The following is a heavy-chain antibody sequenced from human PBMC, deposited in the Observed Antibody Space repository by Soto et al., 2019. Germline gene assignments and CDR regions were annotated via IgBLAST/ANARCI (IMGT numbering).Heavy chain of an antibody. CDR3: ARAGSSSGYYFGY. CDR1: GDSVSSNSAA. V-gene: IGHV6-1*01. CDR2: TYYRSKWYN. Sequence: SQTLSLTCAISGDSVSSNSAAWNWIRQSPSRGLEWLGRTYYRSKWYNDYAVSVKSRITINPDTSKNQFSLQLNSVTPEDSVVFYCARAGSSSGYYFGYWGQGTLVTVSS. J-gene: IGHJ4*02. D-gene: IGHD3-22*01.